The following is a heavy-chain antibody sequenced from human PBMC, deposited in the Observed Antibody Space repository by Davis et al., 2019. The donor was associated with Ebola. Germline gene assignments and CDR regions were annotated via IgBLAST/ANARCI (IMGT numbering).Heavy chain of an antibody. J-gene: IGHJ5*02. Sequence: PGGSLRLSCSASGFTFSSYAMHWVRQAPGKGLEYVSAISSNGGSTYYADSVKGRFTISRDNSKNTLYLQMSSLRAEDTAVYYCVKGKGQLRFLEWSADPWGQGTLVTVSS. CDR3: VKGKGQLRFLEWSADP. CDR1: GFTFSSYA. CDR2: ISSNGGST. V-gene: IGHV3-64D*08. D-gene: IGHD3-3*01.